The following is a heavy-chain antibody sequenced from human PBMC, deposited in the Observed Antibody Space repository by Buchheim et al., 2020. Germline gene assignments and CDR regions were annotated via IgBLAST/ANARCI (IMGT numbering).Heavy chain of an antibody. J-gene: IGHJ3*02. D-gene: IGHD2-15*01. CDR2: ISSSSSTI. Sequence: EVQLVESGGGLVQPGGSLRLSCAASGFTFSSYSMNWVRQAPGKGLEWVSYISSSSSTIYYADSVKGRFTISRDNAKNSLYLQMNSLRAEDTAVYYCARERAYCSGGSCYLDAFDIWGQGT. CDR1: GFTFSSYS. V-gene: IGHV3-48*01. CDR3: ARERAYCSGGSCYLDAFDI.